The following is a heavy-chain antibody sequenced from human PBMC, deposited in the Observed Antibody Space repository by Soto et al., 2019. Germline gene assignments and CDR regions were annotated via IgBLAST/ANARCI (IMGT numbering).Heavy chain of an antibody. CDR3: ASGAAFYYDTSRY. J-gene: IGHJ4*02. V-gene: IGHV3-30*04. Sequence: GGSLRLSCAAPGFSFSIHALHWIRQAPGEGLEWVAVMSPNGINQYYADSVKGRFTISRDTSKSTLSLQMTSLRPEDTAVYYCASGAAFYYDTSRYWGQGTLVTVSS. D-gene: IGHD3-22*01. CDR2: MSPNGINQ. CDR1: GFSFSIHA.